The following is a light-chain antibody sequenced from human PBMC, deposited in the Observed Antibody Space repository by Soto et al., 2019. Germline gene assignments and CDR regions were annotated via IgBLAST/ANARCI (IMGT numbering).Light chain of an antibody. CDR2: EVS. V-gene: IGLV2-8*01. J-gene: IGLJ1*01. CDR3: SSYAGSNNYV. CDR1: SSDVGGYNY. Sequence: QSALTQPPSASGSPGQSVTISCTGTSSDVGGYNYVSWYQQHPGKAPKLIISEVSKRPSGVPDRFSGSKSGNTASLTVSGLQDEYEADYYCSSYAGSNNYVFGTGTKVTVL.